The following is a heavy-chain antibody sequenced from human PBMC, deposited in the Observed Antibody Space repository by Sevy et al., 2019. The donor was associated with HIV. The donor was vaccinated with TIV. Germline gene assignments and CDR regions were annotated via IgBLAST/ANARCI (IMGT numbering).Heavy chain of an antibody. Sequence: GGSLRLSCAASGFTFSKYSMSWVRQPPGKGLEWVSTLSFGCGEISYADSVKGRFTISRDNSKSSVYLQMNNLRPEDTAVYYCARDGCTNPHDYWGQGTLVTVAS. CDR3: ARDGCTNPHDY. D-gene: IGHD2-8*01. CDR1: GFTFSKYS. V-gene: IGHV3-23*01. CDR2: LSFGCGEI. J-gene: IGHJ4*02.